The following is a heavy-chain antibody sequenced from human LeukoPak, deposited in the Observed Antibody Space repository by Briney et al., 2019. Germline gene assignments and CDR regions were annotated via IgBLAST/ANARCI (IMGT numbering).Heavy chain of an antibody. D-gene: IGHD4-11*01. CDR1: GFTFSDYY. CDR2: ISSSGRTM. J-gene: IGHJ6*02. CDR3: ARGNFVSSRYGMDV. V-gene: IGHV3-11*01. Sequence: GGSLRLSCAASGFTFSDYYMSWIRQAPGKGLEWTSYISSSGRTMDHADSVKSRFTISRDNAKNSLYLQMNSLRAEDTAVYYCARGNFVSSRYGMDVWGQGTTVTVS.